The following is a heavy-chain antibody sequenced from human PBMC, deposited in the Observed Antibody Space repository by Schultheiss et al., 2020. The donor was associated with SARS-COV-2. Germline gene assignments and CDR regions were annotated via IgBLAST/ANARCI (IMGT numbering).Heavy chain of an antibody. CDR3: ARHGRGSNWFDP. D-gene: IGHD1-26*01. CDR1: GGSISSYY. Sequence: SETLSLTCTVSGGSISSYYWSWIRQPPGKGLEWIGYIYYSGSTNYNPSLKSRVTISVDTSKNQFSLKLSSVTAADTAVYYCARHGRGSNWFDPWGQGTLVTVS. V-gene: IGHV4-59*08. J-gene: IGHJ5*02. CDR2: IYYSGST.